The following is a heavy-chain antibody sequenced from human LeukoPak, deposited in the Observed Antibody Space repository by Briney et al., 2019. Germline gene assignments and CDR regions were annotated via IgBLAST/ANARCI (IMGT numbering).Heavy chain of an antibody. CDR3: ARDRSDYYYGMDV. V-gene: IGHV3-30-3*01. Sequence: GGSLRLSCAASGFTFSSYAMHWVRQAPGKGLEWVGVISYDGSNKYYADSVKGRFTISRDNSKNTLYLQMNSLRAEDTAVYYCARDRSDYYYGMDVWGQGTTVTVSS. CDR1: GFTFSSYA. J-gene: IGHJ6*02. CDR2: ISYDGSNK.